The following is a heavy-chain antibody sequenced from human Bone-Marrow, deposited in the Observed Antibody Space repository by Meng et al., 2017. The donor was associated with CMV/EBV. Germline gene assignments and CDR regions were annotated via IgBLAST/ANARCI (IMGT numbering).Heavy chain of an antibody. J-gene: IGHJ5*02. CDR1: GYTFTGYY. Sequence: ASVKVSCKASGYTFTGYYMHWVRQAPGQGLEWMGWINPNSGGTNYAQKFQGRVTMTRDTSISTAYMELSRLRSDDTAVYYCEREAPVPDALFDPWGQGIPVTVSS. D-gene: IGHD2-2*01. CDR3: EREAPVPDALFDP. V-gene: IGHV1-2*02. CDR2: INPNSGGT.